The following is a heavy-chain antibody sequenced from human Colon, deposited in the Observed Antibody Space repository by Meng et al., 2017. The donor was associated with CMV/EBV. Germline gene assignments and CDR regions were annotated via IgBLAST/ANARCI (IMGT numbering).Heavy chain of an antibody. J-gene: IGHJ4*02. D-gene: IGHD4-17*01. V-gene: IGHV4-39*07. CDR1: GGSISSRTYY. CDR3: ATDYGDYYFDR. Sequence: QLQRQASGPGLVQPSEPLSLTCTVSGGSISSRTYYWGWFRQTPGKGLEWIGNIYYSGYTYYNPSPKSRLTISVDTSKNQFSLKLTSVTAADTAVYYCATDYGDYYFDRWGQGTLVTVSS. CDR2: IYYSGYT.